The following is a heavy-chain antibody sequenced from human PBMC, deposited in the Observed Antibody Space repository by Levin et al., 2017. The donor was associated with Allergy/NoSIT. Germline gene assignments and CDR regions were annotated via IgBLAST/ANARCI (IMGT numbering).Heavy chain of an antibody. D-gene: IGHD5-18*01. J-gene: IGHJ4*02. V-gene: IGHV3-23*01. Sequence: GESLKISCAASGFIFSSYGMSWVRQTPGKGLEWVSGISGSGGSTYNADSVKGRFTISRDNSKNTLYLQINGLRAEDTAIYYCAKVMDTSLVRFDYWGQGALVTVSS. CDR1: GFIFSSYG. CDR3: AKVMDTSLVRFDY. CDR2: ISGSGGST.